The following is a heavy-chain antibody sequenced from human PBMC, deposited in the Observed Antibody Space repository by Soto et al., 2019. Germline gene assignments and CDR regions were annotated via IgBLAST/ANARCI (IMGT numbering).Heavy chain of an antibody. V-gene: IGHV4-34*01. CDR2: INHSGST. Sequence: KPSETLSLTCAVYGGSFSGYYWSWIRQPPGKGLEWIGEINHSGSTNYNPSLKSRVTISVDTSKNQFSLKLGSVTAADTAVYYCARDRHCSSTSCSRYYYYYGMDVWGQGTTVTVSS. D-gene: IGHD2-2*01. CDR1: GGSFSGYY. CDR3: ARDRHCSSTSCSRYYYYYGMDV. J-gene: IGHJ6*02.